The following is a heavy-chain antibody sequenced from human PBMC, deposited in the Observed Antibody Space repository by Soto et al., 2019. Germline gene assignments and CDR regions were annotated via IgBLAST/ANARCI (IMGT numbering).Heavy chain of an antibody. D-gene: IGHD6-19*01. V-gene: IGHV4-39*01. CDR3: AIAGYSSGPKSFDY. CDR1: GGSISSISYY. J-gene: IGHJ4*02. CDR2: IYYSRST. Sequence: SETLSLTCTVSGGSISSISYYWGWIRQPPGKGLEWIGSIYYSRSTYYNPSLKSRVTISVDTSKNQFSLKLSSVTAADTAVYYCAIAGYSSGPKSFDYWGQGTLVTVSS.